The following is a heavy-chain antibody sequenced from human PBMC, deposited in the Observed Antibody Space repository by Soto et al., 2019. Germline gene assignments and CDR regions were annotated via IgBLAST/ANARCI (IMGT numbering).Heavy chain of an antibody. D-gene: IGHD3-10*01. V-gene: IGHV3-74*01. CDR1: RFSFSMYW. CDR3: TRWPRGDSSGSGDY. CDR2: ISDDGATT. J-gene: IGHJ4*02. Sequence: PGGNLRLSCVVSRFSFSMYWMHWIRQVPGKRPFWVSRISDDGATTNYADSVRGRSTISRDNSKNTLYLQMNNLKPDDTAIYYCTRWPRGDSSGSGDYWGQGTLVTVSS.